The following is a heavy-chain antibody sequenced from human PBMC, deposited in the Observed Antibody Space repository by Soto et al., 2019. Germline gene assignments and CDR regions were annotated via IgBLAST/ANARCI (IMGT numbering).Heavy chain of an antibody. J-gene: IGHJ4*02. CDR2: IYYSGST. CDR1: GDSISSGDYY. Sequence: PSETLSLTCTVSGDSISSGDYYWSWIRQPPGKGLEWIGYIYYSGSTYYNPSLKSRVTISVDTSKNQFSLKLSSVTAADTAVYYCASHYDFWSGYFDYWGQGTLVTVSS. D-gene: IGHD3-3*01. CDR3: ASHYDFWSGYFDY. V-gene: IGHV4-30-4*01.